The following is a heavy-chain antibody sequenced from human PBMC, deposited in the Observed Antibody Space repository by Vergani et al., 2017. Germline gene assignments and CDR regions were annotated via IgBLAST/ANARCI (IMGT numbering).Heavy chain of an antibody. CDR2: INPSGGST. Sequence: QVQLVQSGAEVKKPGASVKVSCKASGYTFTSYYMHWVRQAPGQGLEWMGIINPSGGSTSYAQKFQGRVTITADESTSTAYMELSSLRSEDTAVYYCSAGYGDSLPYYYYMDVWGKGTTVTVSS. CDR3: SAGYGDSLPYYYYMDV. CDR1: GYTFTSYY. V-gene: IGHV1-46*03. D-gene: IGHD4-17*01. J-gene: IGHJ6*03.